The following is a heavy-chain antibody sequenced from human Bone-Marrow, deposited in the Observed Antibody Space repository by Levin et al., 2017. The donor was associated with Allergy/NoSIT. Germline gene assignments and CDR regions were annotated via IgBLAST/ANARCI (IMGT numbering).Heavy chain of an antibody. CDR2: INHSGST. CDR3: ARAPLLLWFRQDWRGGFPY. V-gene: IGHV4-34*01. CDR1: GGSFSGYY. D-gene: IGHD3-10*01. Sequence: SETLSLTCAVYGGSFSGYYWSWIRQPPGKGLEWIGEINHSGSTNYNPSLKSRVTISVDTSKNQFSLKLSSVTAADTAVYYCARAPLLLWFRQDWRGGFPYWRHGTLVTVSS. J-gene: IGHJ4*01.